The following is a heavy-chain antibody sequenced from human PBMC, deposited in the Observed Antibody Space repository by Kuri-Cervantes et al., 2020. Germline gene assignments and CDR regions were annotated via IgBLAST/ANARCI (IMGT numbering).Heavy chain of an antibody. CDR3: ARVGTMVRGVIAGWFDP. CDR1: GYTFTSYA. Sequence: ASVKVSCKASGYTFTSYAMHWVRQAPGQRLEWMGWINAGNGNTKYSQKFQGRVTITRDTSASTAYMELSSLRSEDTAVYYCARVGTMVRGVIAGWFDPWGQGTLVTVSS. V-gene: IGHV1-3*01. CDR2: INAGNGNT. J-gene: IGHJ5*02. D-gene: IGHD3-10*01.